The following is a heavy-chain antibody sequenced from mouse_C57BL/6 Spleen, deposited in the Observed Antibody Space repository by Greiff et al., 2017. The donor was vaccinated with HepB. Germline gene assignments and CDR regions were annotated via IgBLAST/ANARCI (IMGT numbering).Heavy chain of an antibody. CDR1: GYTFTDYY. CDR2: INPNNGGT. CDR3: ARKLVTTVVADYYAMDY. Sequence: EVQLQQSGPELVKPGASVKISCKASGYTFTDYYMNWVKQSHGKSLEWIGDINPNNGGTSYNQKFKGKATLTVDKSSSTAYMELRSLTSEDSAVYYCARKLVTTVVADYYAMDYWGQGTSVTVSS. V-gene: IGHV1-26*01. D-gene: IGHD1-1*01. J-gene: IGHJ4*01.